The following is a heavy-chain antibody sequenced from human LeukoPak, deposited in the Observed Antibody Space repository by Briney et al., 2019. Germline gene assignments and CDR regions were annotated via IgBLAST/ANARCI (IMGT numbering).Heavy chain of an antibody. D-gene: IGHD6-13*01. V-gene: IGHV4-39*01. CDR2: IYYSGST. Sequence: SETLXLTCTVSGGSISSYYWGWIRQPPGKGLEWIGSIYYSGSTYYNPSLKSRVTISVDTSKNQFSLKLSSVTAADTAVYYCARQRVGGAAADLYYYYYYMDVWGKGTTVTISS. J-gene: IGHJ6*03. CDR3: ARQRVGGAAADLYYYYYYMDV. CDR1: GGSISSYY.